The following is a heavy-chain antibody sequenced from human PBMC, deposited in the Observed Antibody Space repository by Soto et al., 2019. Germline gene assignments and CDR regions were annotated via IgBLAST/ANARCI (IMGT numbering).Heavy chain of an antibody. V-gene: IGHV4-59*01. J-gene: IGHJ3*02. CDR1: GGSISSYY. CDR2: IYYSGTT. CDR3: ASTHIVVVTDAFDI. Sequence: SETLSLTCTVSGGSISSYYWSCIRQPPGKGLEWIGYIYYSGTTNYNPSLKSRVTISLDTSKNDFSLKLSSVTAADTAVYYCASTHIVVVTDAFDIWGQGTMVTVSS. D-gene: IGHD2-21*02.